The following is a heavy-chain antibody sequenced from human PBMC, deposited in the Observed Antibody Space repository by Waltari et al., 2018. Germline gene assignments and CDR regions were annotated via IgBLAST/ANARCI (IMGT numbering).Heavy chain of an antibody. J-gene: IGHJ5*02. Sequence: QVQLVQSGAEVKKPGASVKVSGKASGYTFSDYGIRCVRQAPGQGLEWMGWISGNNGHTNHAQKFQGRLIMTEDTSATTVYMELTYLTSDDTAVYYCARERHRLMEEGYLMALDPWGQGTLVTVSS. D-gene: IGHD3-3*01. CDR2: ISGNNGHT. CDR3: ARERHRLMEEGYLMALDP. V-gene: IGHV1-18*01. CDR1: GYTFSDYG.